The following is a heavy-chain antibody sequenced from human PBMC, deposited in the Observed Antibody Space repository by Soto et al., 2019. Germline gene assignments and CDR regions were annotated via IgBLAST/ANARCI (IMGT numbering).Heavy chain of an antibody. CDR1: GGSFSGYY. V-gene: IGHV4-34*01. J-gene: IGHJ4*02. Sequence: SEILSLTCAVYGGSFSGYYWRWIRQPPGKGLEWIGEINHSGSTNYNPSLKSRVTISVDTSKNQFSLKLSSVTAADTAVYYCARVGYYDSSGYRSKSSDYWGQGTLVTVSS. CDR2: INHSGST. CDR3: ARVGYYDSSGYRSKSSDY. D-gene: IGHD3-22*01.